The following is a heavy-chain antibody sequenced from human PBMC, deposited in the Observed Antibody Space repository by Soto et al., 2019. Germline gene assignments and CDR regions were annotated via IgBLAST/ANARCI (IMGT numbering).Heavy chain of an antibody. J-gene: IGHJ1*01. CDR3: AKGGPCGDYAGSYEC. CDR1: GFSFIDYA. CDR2: IGGRGGNA. V-gene: IGHV3-23*01. D-gene: IGHD2-21*02. Sequence: GGSLRLSCAASGFSFIDYAINWVRQVPGRGLEYVAGIGGRGGNAFYADSMKGRFSISRDNSKNTVYLHMHNLRVDDSAMYYRAKGGPCGDYAGSYECWGQGTLGTVSS.